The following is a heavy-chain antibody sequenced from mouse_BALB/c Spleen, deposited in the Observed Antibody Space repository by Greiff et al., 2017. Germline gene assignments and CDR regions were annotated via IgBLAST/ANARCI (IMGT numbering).Heavy chain of an antibody. Sequence: EVMLVESGGGLVQPGGSRKLSCAASGFTFSSFGMHWVRQAPEKGLEWVAYISSGSSTIYYADTVKGRFTISRDNPKNTLFLQMTSLRSEDTAMYYCERKGVYAMDYWGQGTSVTVSS. CDR3: ERKGVYAMDY. V-gene: IGHV5-17*02. CDR1: GFTFSSFG. CDR2: ISSGSSTI. J-gene: IGHJ4*01.